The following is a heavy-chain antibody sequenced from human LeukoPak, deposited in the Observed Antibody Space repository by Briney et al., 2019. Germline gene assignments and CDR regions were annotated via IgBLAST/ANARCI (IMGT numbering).Heavy chain of an antibody. CDR3: ARVNMVRAIIIDYYYYYGMDV. D-gene: IGHD3-10*01. V-gene: IGHV1-8*01. Sequence: ASVKVSCKASGYTFTCYDINWVRQATGQGLEWMGWMNPNSGNTGYAQKFQGRVTMTRNTSISTAYMELSSLRSEDTAVYYCARVNMVRAIIIDYYYYYGMDVWGQGTTVTVSS. CDR1: GYTFTCYD. J-gene: IGHJ6*02. CDR2: MNPNSGNT.